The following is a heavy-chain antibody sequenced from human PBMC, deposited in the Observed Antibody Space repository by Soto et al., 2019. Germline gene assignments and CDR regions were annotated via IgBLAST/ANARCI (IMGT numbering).Heavy chain of an antibody. CDR3: ARQAEAYFDY. J-gene: IGHJ4*02. CDR1: GGSISSSSYY. Sequence: PSETLSLTCTVSGGSISSSSYYWGWIRQPPGKGLEWIGSIYYSGGTYYNPSLKSRVTISVDTSKNQFSLKLSSVTAADTAVYYCARQAEAYFDYWGQGTLVTVSS. CDR2: IYYSGGT. V-gene: IGHV4-39*01.